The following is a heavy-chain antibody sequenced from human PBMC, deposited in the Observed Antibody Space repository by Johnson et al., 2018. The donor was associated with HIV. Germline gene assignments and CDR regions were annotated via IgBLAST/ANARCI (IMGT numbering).Heavy chain of an antibody. Sequence: VQLVESGGGLIQPGGSLRLSCAASGFTVSNNYMSWVRQAPGKGLEWVSHIHSDETDTTYADSVKGRFTISRDNARNTLYLQLNSLVAEDTAVYYCAKDGDDGDGPDGTKGAFDVWGQGTMVTVSS. D-gene: IGHD5-24*01. CDR2: IHSDETDT. CDR1: GFTVSNNY. CDR3: AKDGDDGDGPDGTKGAFDV. J-gene: IGHJ3*01. V-gene: IGHV3-53*01.